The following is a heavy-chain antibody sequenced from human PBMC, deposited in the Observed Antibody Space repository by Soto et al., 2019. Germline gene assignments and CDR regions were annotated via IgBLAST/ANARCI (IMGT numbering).Heavy chain of an antibody. V-gene: IGHV3-33*01. D-gene: IGHD6-13*01. CDR1: GFTFSSYG. CDR2: IWYDGSNK. J-gene: IGHJ4*02. CDR3: ARALPGGRSSSWYNGVEGLDY. Sequence: GGSLRLSCAASGFTFSSYGMHWVRQAPGKGLEWVAVIWYDGSNKYYADSVKGRFTISRDNSKNTLYLQMNSLRAEDTAVYYCARALPGGRSSSWYNGVEGLDYWGQGTLVTVSS.